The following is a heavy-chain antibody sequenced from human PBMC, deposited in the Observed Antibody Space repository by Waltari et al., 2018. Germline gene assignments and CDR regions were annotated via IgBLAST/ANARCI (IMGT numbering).Heavy chain of an antibody. J-gene: IGHJ4*02. CDR1: GDSISRYY. CDR3: VRDGGRLYGPENFHGIDS. Sequence: QVVLLASGPGLVKTSETLSLTCTVSGDSISRYYWGWVRQPAGKTRERIGGIYSGVNTHYNPSLKSRVTLSVDMSQNQVALRLTSVTAADTAMYYCVRDGGRLYGPENFHGIDSWGQGTLVTVSS. CDR2: IYSGVNT. D-gene: IGHD3-10*01. V-gene: IGHV4-4*07.